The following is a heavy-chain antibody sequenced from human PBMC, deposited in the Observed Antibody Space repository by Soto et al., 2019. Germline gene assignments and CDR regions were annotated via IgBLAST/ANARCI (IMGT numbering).Heavy chain of an antibody. CDR2: IWYDGSNK. J-gene: IGHJ6*03. CDR3: ARENYCDHLYYYYYYMDV. V-gene: IGHV3-33*01. Sequence: QVQLVESGGGVVQPGRSLRLSCAASGFTFSSYGMHWVRQAPGKGLEWVAVIWYDGSNKYYADSVKGRFTISRDNSKNTMYQQKNNLRSDDTTVDYCARENYCDHLYYYYYYMDVWGKGTTVTVSS. CDR1: GFTFSSYG. D-gene: IGHD4-17*01.